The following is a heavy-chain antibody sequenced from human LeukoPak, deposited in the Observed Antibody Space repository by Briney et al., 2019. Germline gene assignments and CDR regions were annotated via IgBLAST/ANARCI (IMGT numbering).Heavy chain of an antibody. J-gene: IGHJ4*02. CDR1: GFTFSDYW. V-gene: IGHV3-7*01. Sequence: GSLRLSCTASGFTFSDYWMTWVRRAPGKGPEWLANIKQDGSQRYYVDSVRGRFTISRDNAKNSLFLQMNGLRAEDTAVYYCARRGGSSSRRSPIDYWGQGTLVTVSS. CDR2: IKQDGSQR. CDR3: ARRGGSSSRRSPIDY. D-gene: IGHD6-6*01.